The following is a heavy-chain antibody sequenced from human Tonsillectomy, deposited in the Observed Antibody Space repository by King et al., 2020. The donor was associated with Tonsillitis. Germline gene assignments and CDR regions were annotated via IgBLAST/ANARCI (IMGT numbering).Heavy chain of an antibody. CDR3: ARLDYFGSGSYWYFDL. CDR2: IYYSGTT. V-gene: IGHV4-59*08. D-gene: IGHD3-10*01. J-gene: IGHJ2*01. Sequence: VQLQESGPGLVKPSETLSLTCTVSGSISGSYCSWIRQPPGKGLEWIGYIYYSGTTNYNPSLRSRVTISVDTSKNQFSLNLSSVTAADTAVYYCARLDYFGSGSYWYFDLWGRGTLVTVSS. CDR1: GSISGSY.